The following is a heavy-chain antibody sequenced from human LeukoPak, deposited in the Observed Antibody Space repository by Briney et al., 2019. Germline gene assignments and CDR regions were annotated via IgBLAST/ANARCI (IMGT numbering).Heavy chain of an antibody. CDR1: GFTFSYYE. J-gene: IGHJ4*02. Sequence: GGSLRLSCAASGFTFSYYEMNWVRQAPGKGLEWVAYISGSGQTIYYADSVKGRFTISRDNAKNSLYLQMNSLRAEDTAVYYCARRRSYSDSTGYCPDFDFWGQGTLVTVSS. D-gene: IGHD3-22*01. CDR3: ARRRSYSDSTGYCPDFDF. V-gene: IGHV3-48*03. CDR2: ISGSGQTI.